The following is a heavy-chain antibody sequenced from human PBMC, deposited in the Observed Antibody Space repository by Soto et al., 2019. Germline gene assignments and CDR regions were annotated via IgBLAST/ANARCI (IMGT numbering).Heavy chain of an antibody. D-gene: IGHD4-17*01. V-gene: IGHV1-3*05. CDR2: INAGNGNT. CDR3: AMGAVTTYYYYGMDV. Sequence: QVQLVQSGAEEKKPGASVKVSCKASGYTFTSYAMHLVRQAPGQRLEWMGWINAGNGNTKYSQKFQGRVTITRDTSASTAYMELSSLRSEDTAVYYCAMGAVTTYYYYGMDVWGQGTTVTVSS. J-gene: IGHJ6*02. CDR1: GYTFTSYA.